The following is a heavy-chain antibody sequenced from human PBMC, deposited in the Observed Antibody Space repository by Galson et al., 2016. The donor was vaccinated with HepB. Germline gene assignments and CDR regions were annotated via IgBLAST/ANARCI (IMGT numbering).Heavy chain of an antibody. Sequence: SLRLSCAASGFTFSSYAMSWVRQAPGKGLEWVSDISGIYDRTYYADSVKGRFIISRDNSKNTLYLQMNSLSAEDTAVYYCAKESGPGDYFEYWGQGTLVTGSS. CDR3: AKESGPGDYFEY. CDR1: GFTFSSYA. J-gene: IGHJ4*02. CDR2: ISGIYDRT. V-gene: IGHV3-23*01. D-gene: IGHD3-10*01.